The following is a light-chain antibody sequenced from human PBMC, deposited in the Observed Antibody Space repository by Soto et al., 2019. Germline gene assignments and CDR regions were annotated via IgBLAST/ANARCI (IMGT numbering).Light chain of an antibody. Sequence: EILMTQSPATLSVSPGERATLSCRASQSVSSNLAWYQQKPGQAPRLLIYGASTRATGIPARFNGSGSGTEFTLTISSLQSEDFAVYYCQQYNKWPPWTFGQGTKVDI. J-gene: IGKJ1*01. CDR2: GAS. CDR3: QQYNKWPPWT. CDR1: QSVSSN. V-gene: IGKV3-15*01.